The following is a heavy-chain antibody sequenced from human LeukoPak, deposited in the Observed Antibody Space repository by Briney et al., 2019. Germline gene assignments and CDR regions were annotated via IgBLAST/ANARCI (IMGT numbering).Heavy chain of an antibody. J-gene: IGHJ3*02. CDR1: GYTFTSYG. Sequence: SSVKVSCKASGYTFTSYGISWVRQAPGQGLEWMGGIIPIFGTANYTQKFQGRVTITTDESTSAAYMELSSLRSEDTAVYYCAREGSGRAFDIWGQGTMVTVSS. D-gene: IGHD2-15*01. CDR2: IIPIFGTA. V-gene: IGHV1-69*05. CDR3: AREGSGRAFDI.